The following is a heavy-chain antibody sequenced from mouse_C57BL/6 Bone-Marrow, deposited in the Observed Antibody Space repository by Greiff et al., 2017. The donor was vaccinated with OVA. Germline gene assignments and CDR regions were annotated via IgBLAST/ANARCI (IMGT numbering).Heavy chain of an antibody. V-gene: IGHV3-6*01. CDR1: GYSITSGYY. CDR3: AREGNYWYFDV. D-gene: IGHD2-1*01. Sequence: EVKLMESGPGLVKPSQSLSLTCSVTGYSITSGYYWNWIRQFPGNKLEWMGYISYDGSNNYNPSLKNRISITRDTSKNQFFLKLNSVTTEDTATYYCAREGNYWYFDVWGTGTTVTVSS. CDR2: ISYDGSN. J-gene: IGHJ1*03.